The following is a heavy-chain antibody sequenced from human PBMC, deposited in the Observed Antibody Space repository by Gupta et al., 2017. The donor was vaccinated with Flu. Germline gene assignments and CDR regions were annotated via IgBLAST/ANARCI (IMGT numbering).Heavy chain of an antibody. CDR1: GFTFSSYG. CDR2: VSHDGGQN. D-gene: IGHD2-8*01. CDR3: AKDRVRRTSGYGMDL. Sequence: QVQLVESGGGVVQPGKSLRLSCAASGFTFSSYGMYWVRQAPGKGLEWVAVVSHDGGQNNYADSVKGRSTISRDNAKGTLYLEMNSLRSEDTALYYCAKDRVRRTSGYGMDLWGLGTTVTVSS. V-gene: IGHV3-30*18. J-gene: IGHJ6*02.